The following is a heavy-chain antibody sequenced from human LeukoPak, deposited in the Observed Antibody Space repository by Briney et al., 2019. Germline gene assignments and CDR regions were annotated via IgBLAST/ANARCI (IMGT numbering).Heavy chain of an antibody. CDR1: GFTFSSYS. J-gene: IGHJ4*02. Sequence: GGSLRLSCAASGFTFSSYSMNWVRQAPGKGLEWVSYISSSSSTIYYADSVKGRFTISRDNAKNSLYPQMNSLRAEDTAVYYCARGGYGELVYWGQGTLVTVSS. D-gene: IGHD4-17*01. CDR2: ISSSSSTI. V-gene: IGHV3-48*04. CDR3: ARGGYGELVY.